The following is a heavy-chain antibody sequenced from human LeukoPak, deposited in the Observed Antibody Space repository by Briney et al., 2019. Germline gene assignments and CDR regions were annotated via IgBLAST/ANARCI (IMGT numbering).Heavy chain of an antibody. CDR1: GFTFSEEY. J-gene: IGHJ3*01. CDR3: AKDGAFSASSF. CDR2: VSSSGTTI. Sequence: GGSLRLSCAASGFTFSEEYMNWIRQAPGKGLEWISCVSSSGTTIYYADSVKGRFTISRDNVKNSLYLQMNSLRVEDTAVYYCAKDGAFSASSFWGQGTMVAVSS. D-gene: IGHD3-3*02. V-gene: IGHV3-11*01.